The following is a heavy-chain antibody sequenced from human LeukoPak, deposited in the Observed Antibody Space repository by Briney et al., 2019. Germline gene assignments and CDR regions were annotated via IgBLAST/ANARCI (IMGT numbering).Heavy chain of an antibody. D-gene: IGHD2-2*01. CDR1: GYTLTELS. J-gene: IGHJ3*02. CDR3: ATDLGVPAAVDAFDI. Sequence: ASVKVSCKVSGYTLTELSMHWVRQAPGKGLEWMGGFDPEDGETIYAQKFQGRVTMTEDTSTDTAYMELSSLRSEDTAVYYCATDLGVPAAVDAFDIWGQGTMVTVSS. CDR2: FDPEDGET. V-gene: IGHV1-24*01.